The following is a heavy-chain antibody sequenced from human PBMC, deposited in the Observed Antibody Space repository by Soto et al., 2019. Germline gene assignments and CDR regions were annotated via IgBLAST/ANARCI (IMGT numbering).Heavy chain of an antibody. J-gene: IGHJ5*02. V-gene: IGHV4-59*01. CDR2: IYYSGST. CDR3: AGAAAGYNWFDP. Sequence: SETLSLTCTVSGGSISSYYWSWIRQPPGKGLEWIGYIYYSGSTNYNPSLKSRVTISVDTSKNQFSLKLSSVTAADTAVYYCAGAAAGYNWFDPWGQGTLVTVS. D-gene: IGHD6-13*01. CDR1: GGSISSYY.